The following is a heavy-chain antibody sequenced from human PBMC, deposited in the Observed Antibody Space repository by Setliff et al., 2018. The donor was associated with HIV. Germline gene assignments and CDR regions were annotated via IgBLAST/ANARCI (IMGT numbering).Heavy chain of an antibody. V-gene: IGHV4-34*11. CDR1: GGSFSGYY. J-gene: IGHJ4*02. CDR2: IYYSGST. Sequence: SETLSLTCAVYGGSFSGYYWSWIRQPPGKGLEWIGYIYYSGSTNYNPSLKSRAIMSADTSKNQFSLKLSSVTAADTAVYYCARGPGATWADFDYWGQGTLVTVSS. D-gene: IGHD5-12*01. CDR3: ARGPGATWADFDY.